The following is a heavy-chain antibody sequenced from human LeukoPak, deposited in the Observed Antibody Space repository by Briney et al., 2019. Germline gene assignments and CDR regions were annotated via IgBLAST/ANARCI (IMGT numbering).Heavy chain of an antibody. Sequence: GASVKVSCKASGYTFTGYYMHWVRQAPGQGLEWMGWINPNSGGTNYAQKFQGRVTMTRDTSISTAYMELSRLRSDDTAVYCCARVPRTVVVPAAINWFDPWGQGTLVTVSS. J-gene: IGHJ5*02. CDR1: GYTFTGYY. CDR3: ARVPRTVVVPAAINWFDP. V-gene: IGHV1-2*02. D-gene: IGHD2-2*02. CDR2: INPNSGGT.